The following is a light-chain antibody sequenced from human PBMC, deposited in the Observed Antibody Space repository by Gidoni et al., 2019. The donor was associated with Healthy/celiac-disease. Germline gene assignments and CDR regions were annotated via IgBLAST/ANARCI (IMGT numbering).Light chain of an antibody. V-gene: IGKV2-28*01. CDR1: PNLLHSNGYNY. CDR2: LGS. J-gene: IGKJ5*01. CDR3: MQALQTPIT. Sequence: DIVMTQSPLSLPVTPGEPASISCRSSPNLLHSNGYNYLDWYLQKPGQSPQLLIYLGSNRASGVPDRFSGSGSGTDFTLKISRVEAEDVGVYYCMQALQTPITFGQGTKLEIK.